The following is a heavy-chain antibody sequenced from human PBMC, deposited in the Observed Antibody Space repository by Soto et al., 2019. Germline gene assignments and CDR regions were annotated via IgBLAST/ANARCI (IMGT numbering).Heavy chain of an antibody. D-gene: IGHD3-3*01. CDR3: AKDHKYYDFWSGYYTTYYYYYGMDV. CDR1: GFTFSSHG. V-gene: IGHV3-30*18. CDR2: ISYDGSNK. J-gene: IGHJ6*02. Sequence: PGGSLRRSCAASGFTFSSHGMHWVRQAPGKGLERVEVISYDGSNKYYADSVKGRFTISRDNSKNTLYLQMNSLRAEDTAVYYCAKDHKYYDFWSGYYTTYYYYYGMDVWGQGTTVTVSS.